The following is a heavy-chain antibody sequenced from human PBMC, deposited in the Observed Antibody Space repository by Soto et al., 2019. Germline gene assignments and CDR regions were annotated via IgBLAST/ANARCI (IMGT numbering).Heavy chain of an antibody. CDR1: CCTFTSYG. CDR2: ISAHNGNT. J-gene: IGHJ4*02. Sequence: ASVKVSSNASCCTFTSYGIIWVRQAPGQGLEWMGWISAHNGNTKYAQKIQDRVTMTTDTSTSTAYMELRSLRSDDTAVYYCARDGRPKDYWGQGTLVTVSP. V-gene: IGHV1-18*04. CDR3: ARDGRPKDY.